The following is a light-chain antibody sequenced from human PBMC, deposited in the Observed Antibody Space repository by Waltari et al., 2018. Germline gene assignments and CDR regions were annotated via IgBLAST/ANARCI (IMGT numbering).Light chain of an antibody. CDR2: WAS. CDR3: QQYDRRRR. CDR1: QTVFYNSNDKNY. V-gene: IGKV4-1*01. J-gene: IGKJ1*01. Sequence: DIVMPQSPDSLAVSLGARATINCQSSQTVFYNSNDKNYLAWYQQKPGQPPKLLIYWASTREAGVPDRFSGSGSGTDVTRSISSLQAEDVAVYYCQQYDRRRRFGQGTKVEIK.